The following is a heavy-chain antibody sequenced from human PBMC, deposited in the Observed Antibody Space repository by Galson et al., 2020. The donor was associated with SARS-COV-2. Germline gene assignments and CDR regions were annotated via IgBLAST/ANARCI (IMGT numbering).Heavy chain of an antibody. V-gene: IGHV4-39*01. CDR1: GGSISSSSYY. CDR3: ARHVGTDIVLMVYATKNWFDP. D-gene: IGHD2-8*01. CDR2: IYYSGST. J-gene: IGHJ5*02. Sequence: ETSETLSLTYTVSGGSISSSSYYWGWIRQPPGKGLEWIGSIYYSGSTYYNPSLKSQVTISVDTSKNQFSLKLSSVTAADTAVYYCARHVGTDIVLMVYATKNWFDPWGQGTLVTVSS.